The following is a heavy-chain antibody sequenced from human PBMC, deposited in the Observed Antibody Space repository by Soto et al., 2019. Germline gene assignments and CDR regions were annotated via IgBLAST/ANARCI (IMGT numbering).Heavy chain of an antibody. CDR1: GFTFSSYG. V-gene: IGHV3-33*01. J-gene: IGHJ4*02. Sequence: QVQLVESGGGVVQPGRSLRLSCSASGFTFSSYGMHWVRQAPGKGLEWVAITWSDGSNKYYADSVKGRFTISRDNSKNTLYLQMNSRRAEETAVYYCARVPVAQYCRGGNCYDPFDYWGQGTLVTVSS. CDR2: TWSDGSNK. D-gene: IGHD2-15*01. CDR3: ARVPVAQYCRGGNCYDPFDY.